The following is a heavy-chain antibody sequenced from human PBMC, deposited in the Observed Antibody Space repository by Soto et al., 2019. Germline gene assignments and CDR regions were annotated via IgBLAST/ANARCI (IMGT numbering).Heavy chain of an antibody. V-gene: IGHV3-33*01. CDR3: XXGDDIVVVPAAIQGXXY. CDR2: IWYDGSNT. CDR1: GFTFSSYG. J-gene: IGHJ4*02. Sequence: QVQLVESGGGVIQPGRSLRLSCAASGFTFSSYGMHWVRQAPGKGLEWVAVIWYDGSNTYYADSVKGRFTISRDNSKNTLYQQMNSLRAEDTAVXXXXXGDDIVVVPAAIQGXXYWGQXNLVXVSS. D-gene: IGHD2-2*02.